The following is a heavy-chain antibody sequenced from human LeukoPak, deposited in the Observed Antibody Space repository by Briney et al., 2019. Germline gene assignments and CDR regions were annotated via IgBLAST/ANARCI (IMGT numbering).Heavy chain of an antibody. D-gene: IGHD5-18*01. CDR1: GYTFTGYF. Sequence: ASVTVSCKASGYTFTGYFMHWVRQAPGHGLEWMGWINPNSGGTNYAQKFQGRVTMTRDTSISTAYMELSSLRSDDTAVYYCARGGIQLWFLLDYWGQGSLVTVSS. V-gene: IGHV1-2*02. CDR3: ARGGIQLWFLLDY. CDR2: INPNSGGT. J-gene: IGHJ4*02.